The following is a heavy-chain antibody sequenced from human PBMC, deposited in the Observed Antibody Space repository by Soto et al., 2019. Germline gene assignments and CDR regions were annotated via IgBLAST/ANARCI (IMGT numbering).Heavy chain of an antibody. CDR2: MNPNSGNT. D-gene: IGHD3-22*01. Sequence: ASVKVSCKASGGARSTYDINWVRQATGQGLEWMGWMNPNSGNTGYAQKFQGRVTMTRNTSIRTAYMELSSLRSEDTAVYYCARVGYYYDSSGYYLSFDYWGQGTLVTVPQ. J-gene: IGHJ4*02. V-gene: IGHV1-8*02. CDR3: ARVGYYYDSSGYYLSFDY. CDR1: GGARSTYD.